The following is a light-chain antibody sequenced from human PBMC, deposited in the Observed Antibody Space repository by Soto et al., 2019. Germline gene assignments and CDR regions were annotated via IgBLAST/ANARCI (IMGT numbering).Light chain of an antibody. V-gene: IGLV4-69*01. J-gene: IGLJ1*01. Sequence: QSVLTQSPSASASLGASVKLTCTLSSGHSSYAIAWHQQQPEKGPRYLMKLNSDGSHSKGDGIPDRFSGSSSGAERYLTISSLQSGDEADYYCQTWGTGDVFGTGTKVTVL. CDR2: LNSDGSH. CDR1: SGHSSYA. CDR3: QTWGTGDV.